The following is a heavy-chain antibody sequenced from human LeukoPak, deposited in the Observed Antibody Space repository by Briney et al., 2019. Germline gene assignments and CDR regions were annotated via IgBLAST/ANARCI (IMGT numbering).Heavy chain of an antibody. J-gene: IGHJ4*02. CDR1: GYTFTDYY. V-gene: IGHV1-2*02. Sequence: ASMKVSCKASGYTFTDYYMHWVRQAPGQGLEWMGWIDPRSGGTNFARKFQGRVTMTRDTSISTAYMELSRLTSDDTAVYYCTSSDYTSSDCWGQGTLVTVSS. D-gene: IGHD2-2*02. CDR2: IDPRSGGT. CDR3: TSSDYTSSDC.